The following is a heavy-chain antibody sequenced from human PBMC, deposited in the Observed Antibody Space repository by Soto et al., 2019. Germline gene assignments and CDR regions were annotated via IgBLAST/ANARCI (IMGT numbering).Heavy chain of an antibody. CDR2: IRSKANSYAT. CDR1: GFTFSGSA. Sequence: GGSLRLSCAASGFTFSGSAMHWVRQASGKGLEWVGRIRSKANSYATAYAASVKGRFTISRDDSKNTAYLQMNSLKTEDTAVYYCTRRGAELIHQDTAMVNFDYWGQGTLVTVSS. V-gene: IGHV3-73*01. D-gene: IGHD5-18*01. J-gene: IGHJ4*02. CDR3: TRRGAELIHQDTAMVNFDY.